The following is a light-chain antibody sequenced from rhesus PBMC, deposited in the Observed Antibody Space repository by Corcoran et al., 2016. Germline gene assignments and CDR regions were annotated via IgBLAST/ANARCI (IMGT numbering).Light chain of an antibody. J-gene: IGKJ4*01. Sequence: DIQMTQSPSSLSASVGDRVTITCRASQGITNDLAWYQQKPGETPKILIYEASRLQSGIPSRFSGSGSGTDFTLTISSLQSEDFATYYCQHYYSTPLTFGGGTKVEIK. V-gene: IGKV1-25*01. CDR3: QHYYSTPLT. CDR2: EAS. CDR1: QGITND.